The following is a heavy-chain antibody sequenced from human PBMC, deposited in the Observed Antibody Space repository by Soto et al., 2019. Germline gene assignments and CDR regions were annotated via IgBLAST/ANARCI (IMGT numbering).Heavy chain of an antibody. Sequence: EVQLLESGGGLVQPGGSLRLSCVASGFSFSTYAMSWVRQAPGKGLECVSGISGSGDSKFYADSVKGRFTISRDNSKNALYLQLTGLRAEDSAVFYCAKDHWYYYDISGYPDSWGQGVLVTVSS. V-gene: IGHV3-23*01. CDR3: AKDHWYYYDISGYPDS. CDR1: GFSFSTYA. CDR2: ISGSGDSK. D-gene: IGHD3-22*01. J-gene: IGHJ4*02.